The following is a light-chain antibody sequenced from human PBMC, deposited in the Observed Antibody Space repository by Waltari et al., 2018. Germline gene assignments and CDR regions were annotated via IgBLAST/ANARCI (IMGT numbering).Light chain of an antibody. CDR3: HSRDASGVAGS. V-gene: IGLV3-19*01. CDR2: DKN. J-gene: IGLJ2*01. Sequence: SSELTQDPAVSVAMGQTVRITCQGDSLRSYYASWYQQRPGQAPILVIYDKNNRTSVVQDRFSGSSSHNTGSLTSTGAQAEDEASYYCHSRDASGVAGSFGGGTKLTVL. CDR1: SLRSYY.